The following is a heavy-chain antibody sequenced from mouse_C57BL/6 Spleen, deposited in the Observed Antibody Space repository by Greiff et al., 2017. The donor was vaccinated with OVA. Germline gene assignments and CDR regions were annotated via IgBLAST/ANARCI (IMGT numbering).Heavy chain of an antibody. Sequence: QVQLQQSGAELVRPGTSVKVSCKASGYAFTNYLIEGVKQRPGQGLGWIGVINPGSGGTNYNEKFKGKATLTADKSSSTAYMQLSSLTSEDSAVYFCARSYYYGSSYGGLAMDYWGQGTSVTVSS. CDR1: GYAFTNYL. CDR3: ARSYYYGSSYGGLAMDY. CDR2: INPGSGGT. J-gene: IGHJ4*01. V-gene: IGHV1-54*01. D-gene: IGHD1-1*01.